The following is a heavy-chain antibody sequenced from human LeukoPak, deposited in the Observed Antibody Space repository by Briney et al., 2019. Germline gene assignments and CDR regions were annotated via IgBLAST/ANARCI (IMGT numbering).Heavy chain of an antibody. V-gene: IGHV3-7*03. Sequence: GGSLRLSCAASGFGFSNYWMSWVRQAPGKGLEWVANMNEDGSEKNYVDSVKGRFTISRDNAQDSLYLQMNSLRAEDTAVYYCAKVDDFGEAMAVLFDYWGQGTLVTVSS. CDR3: AKVDDFGEAMAVLFDY. J-gene: IGHJ4*02. CDR2: MNEDGSEK. CDR1: GFGFSNYW. D-gene: IGHD3-10*01.